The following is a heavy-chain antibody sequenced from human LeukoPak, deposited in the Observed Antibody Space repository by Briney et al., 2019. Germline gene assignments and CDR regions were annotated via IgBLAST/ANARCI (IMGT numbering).Heavy chain of an antibody. CDR2: IYNSGST. J-gene: IGHJ2*01. D-gene: IGHD1-26*01. CDR3: AKQTGVAGATSAGFDL. V-gene: IGHV4-4*07. CDR1: GGSLSGFY. Sequence: SETLSLTCTVSGGSLSGFYWTWVRQPAGKGLEWIGRIYNSGSTNLNPSLKSRVTMSEDTSKNQFSLRLTSVTAADTAVYYCAKQTGVAGATSAGFDLWGRGTLVTVSS.